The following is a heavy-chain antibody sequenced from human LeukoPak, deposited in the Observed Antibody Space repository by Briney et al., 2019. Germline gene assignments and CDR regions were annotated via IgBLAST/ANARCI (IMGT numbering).Heavy chain of an antibody. Sequence: PSETLSLTCAVYGESFSGYLCSCIRQPPGKGLGWIGQINHGGSANYNPSLKSRVTISVDTSKNQFSLKLSSVTAADTAVYYCARCVVVPAAIRTFDYWGQGTLVTVSS. CDR3: ARCVVVPAAIRTFDY. CDR2: INHGGSA. CDR1: GESFSGYL. J-gene: IGHJ4*02. V-gene: IGHV4-34*01. D-gene: IGHD2-2*01.